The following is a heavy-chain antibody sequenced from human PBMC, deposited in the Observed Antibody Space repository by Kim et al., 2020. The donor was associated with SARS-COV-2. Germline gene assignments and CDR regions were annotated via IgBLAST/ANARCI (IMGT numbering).Heavy chain of an antibody. CDR2: ISWDGGST. D-gene: IGHD3-10*01. V-gene: IGHV3-43D*03. J-gene: IGHJ6*02. CDR1: GFTFDDYA. Sequence: GGSLRLSCAASGFTFDDYAMHWVRQAPGKGLEWVSLISWDGGSTYYADSVKGRFTISRDNSKNSLYLQMNSLRAEDTALYYCAKDMGYYYGSGSYGMDVWGQGTTVTVSS. CDR3: AKDMGYYYGSGSYGMDV.